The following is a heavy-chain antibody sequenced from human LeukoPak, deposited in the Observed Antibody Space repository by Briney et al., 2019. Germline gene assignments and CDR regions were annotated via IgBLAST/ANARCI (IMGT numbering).Heavy chain of an antibody. CDR1: GSTFTSYY. Sequence: GASVKVSCKASGSTFTSYYMHWVRQAPGQGLEWMGIINPSGGSTSYAQKLQGRVTMTRDTYTSTVYMELSSLRSEDTAVYYCARSSSSFDYWGRGTLVTVSS. J-gene: IGHJ4*02. D-gene: IGHD6-6*01. CDR3: ARSSSSFDY. CDR2: INPSGGST. V-gene: IGHV1-46*04.